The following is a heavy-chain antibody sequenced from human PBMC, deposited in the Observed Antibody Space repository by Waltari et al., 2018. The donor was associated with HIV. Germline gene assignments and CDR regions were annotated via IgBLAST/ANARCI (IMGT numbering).Heavy chain of an antibody. CDR1: GGSISSYY. CDR3: ARVAGRRLYYDSSGHGSYYFDY. V-gene: IGHV4-4*07. Sequence: QVQLQESGPGLVKPSETLSLTCTVPGGSISSYYWSWIRQPAGKGLEWIGRIYTSGGTNYNPSLKSRVTMSVDTSKNQFSLKLSSVTAADTAVYYCARVAGRRLYYDSSGHGSYYFDYWGQGTLVTVSS. CDR2: IYTSGGT. J-gene: IGHJ4*02. D-gene: IGHD3-22*01.